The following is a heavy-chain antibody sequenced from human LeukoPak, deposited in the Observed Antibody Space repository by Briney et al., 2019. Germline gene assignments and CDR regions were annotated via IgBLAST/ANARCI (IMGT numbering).Heavy chain of an antibody. D-gene: IGHD3-10*01. CDR2: IHHSGST. J-gene: IGHJ4*02. CDR3: ARVAYYDGSGSREFDY. V-gene: IGHV4-38-2*02. Sequence: SETLSLTCIVSGYSISSGYYWGWIRQPPGKGLEWIGNIHHSGSTYYNPSLKSRVTISVDTSKNQFSLRLNSVTAADTAVYYCARVAYYDGSGSREFDYWGQGNLVTVSS. CDR1: GYSISSGYY.